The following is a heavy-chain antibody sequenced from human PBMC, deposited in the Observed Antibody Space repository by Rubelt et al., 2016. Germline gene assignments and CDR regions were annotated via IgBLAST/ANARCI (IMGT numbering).Heavy chain of an antibody. CDR3: ARDLHVDGSSSQNDAFDI. CDR2: ISSSSSYT. D-gene: IGHD6-6*01. Sequence: GKGLEWVSYISSSSSYTNYADSVKGRFTISRDNAKNSLYLQMNSLRAEDTAVYYCARDLHVDGSSSQNDAFDIWGQGTMVTVSS. J-gene: IGHJ3*02. V-gene: IGHV3-11*05.